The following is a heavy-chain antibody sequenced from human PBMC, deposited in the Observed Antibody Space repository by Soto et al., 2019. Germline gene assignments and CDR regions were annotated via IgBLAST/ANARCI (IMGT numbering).Heavy chain of an antibody. CDR3: AKDQHSSGWYYFDY. Sequence: EVQLLESGGGLVQPGGSLRLSCAASGFTFSSYAMSWIRQAPGMGLEWVSAISGSGGSTYYADSVKGRFTISRDNSKNTLYLQMNSLRAEDTAVYYCAKDQHSSGWYYFDYWGQGTLVTVSS. V-gene: IGHV3-23*01. D-gene: IGHD6-19*01. CDR2: ISGSGGST. J-gene: IGHJ4*02. CDR1: GFTFSSYA.